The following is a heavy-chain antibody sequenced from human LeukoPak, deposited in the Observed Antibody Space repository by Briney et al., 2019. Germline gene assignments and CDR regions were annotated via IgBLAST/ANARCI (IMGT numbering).Heavy chain of an antibody. J-gene: IGHJ4*02. V-gene: IGHV1-2*02. CDR2: INPNSGGT. Sequence: ASVKVSCKASGYTFTGYYMHWVRQAPGQGLEWMGWINPNSGGTSYAQKFQGRVTMTRDTSISTAYMELSRLRSDDTAVYYCARGSVAVAGPNDYWGQGTLVTVSS. D-gene: IGHD6-19*01. CDR3: ARGSVAVAGPNDY. CDR1: GYTFTGYY.